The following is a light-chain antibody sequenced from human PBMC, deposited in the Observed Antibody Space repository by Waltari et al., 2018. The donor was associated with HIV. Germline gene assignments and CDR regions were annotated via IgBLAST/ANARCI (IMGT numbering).Light chain of an antibody. V-gene: IGKV1-39*01. CDR2: AAS. CDR3: QQSYSAPWT. J-gene: IGKJ1*01. CDR1: QSISNY. Sequence: DIQMTQSPSSLSASVGDRITITCRASQSISNYLNWYRQKAGKAPKLLIYAASSLQSGVPSRFSGSGSGTDFTLTISSLQPEDFASFYCQQSYSAPWTFGQGTKVEIK.